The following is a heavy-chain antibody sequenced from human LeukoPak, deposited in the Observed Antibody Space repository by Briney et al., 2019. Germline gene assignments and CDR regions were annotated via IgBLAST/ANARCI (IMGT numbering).Heavy chain of an antibody. Sequence: SVTVSCKASGFTFTSSAVQWVRQARGQRLEWIGWIVVGSGNTNYAQKFQGRVTMTEDTSTDTAYMELSSLRSEDTAVYYCATLDYYDSSGYYYWGQGTLVTVSS. D-gene: IGHD3-22*01. J-gene: IGHJ4*02. CDR2: IVVGSGNT. V-gene: IGHV1-58*01. CDR1: GFTFTSSA. CDR3: ATLDYYDSSGYYY.